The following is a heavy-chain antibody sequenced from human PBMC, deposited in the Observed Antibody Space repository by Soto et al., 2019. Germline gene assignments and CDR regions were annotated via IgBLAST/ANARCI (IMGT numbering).Heavy chain of an antibody. Sequence: QVQLVQSGAEVKKPGSSVKVSCKASGGTFSSYTISWVRQAPGQGLVWMGRIIPILGIANYAQKFQGRVTITADKSTSTAYMELSSLRSEDTAVYYCARAPDYGSGSYPEAFDIWGQGTMVTVSS. J-gene: IGHJ3*02. CDR2: IIPILGIA. CDR3: ARAPDYGSGSYPEAFDI. D-gene: IGHD3-10*01. CDR1: GGTFSSYT. V-gene: IGHV1-69*02.